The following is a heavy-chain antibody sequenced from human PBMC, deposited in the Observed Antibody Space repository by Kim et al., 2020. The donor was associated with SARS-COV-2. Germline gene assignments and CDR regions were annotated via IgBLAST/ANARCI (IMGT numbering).Heavy chain of an antibody. V-gene: IGHV4-59*08. D-gene: IGHD5-18*01. CDR3: ARRFGRYSYGYAYYGMDV. J-gene: IGHJ6*02. CDR2: IYYSGST. CDR1: GGSISSYY. Sequence: SETLSLTCTVSGGSISSYYWSWIRQPPGKGLEWIGYIYYSGSTNYNPSLKSRVTISVDTSKNQFSLKLSSVTAADTAVYYCARRFGRYSYGYAYYGMDVWGQGTTVTVSS.